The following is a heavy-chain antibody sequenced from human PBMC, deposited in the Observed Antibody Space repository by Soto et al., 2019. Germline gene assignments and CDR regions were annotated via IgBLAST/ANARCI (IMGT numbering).Heavy chain of an antibody. J-gene: IGHJ4*02. Sequence: EVQLVESGGDLVQPGGSLRLACAASGFTFDSYAMHWVRQLPGKGLEWVSGISWSGGDKAYAASVKGRCSISRDNATKSLYLHIDSLRLEDTAVYYCVKDSYYDILTGFSYFDYWGRGTPVTVSS. D-gene: IGHD3-9*01. CDR2: ISWSGGDK. CDR3: VKDSYYDILTGFSYFDY. CDR1: GFTFDSYA. V-gene: IGHV3-9*01.